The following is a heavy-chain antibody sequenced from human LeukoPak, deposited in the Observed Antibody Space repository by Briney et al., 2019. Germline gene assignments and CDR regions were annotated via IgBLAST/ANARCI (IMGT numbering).Heavy chain of an antibody. CDR3: ARDWTGRDGYNFFFDY. Sequence: GASVKVSCKASGYTFTSYYMHWVRQAPGQGLEWMGIINPSGGSTSYAQKFQGRATMTRDTSTSTVYMELSSLRSEDTAVYYCARDWTGRDGYNFFFDYWGQGTLVTVSS. CDR1: GYTFTSYY. D-gene: IGHD5-24*01. V-gene: IGHV1-46*01. J-gene: IGHJ4*02. CDR2: INPSGGST.